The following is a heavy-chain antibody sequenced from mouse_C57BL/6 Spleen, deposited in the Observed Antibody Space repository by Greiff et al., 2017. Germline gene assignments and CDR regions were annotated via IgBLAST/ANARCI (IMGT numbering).Heavy chain of an antibody. CDR2: ISGGGGNT. V-gene: IGHV5-9*01. Sequence: EVKLVESGGGLVKPGGSLKLSCAASGFTFSSYTMSWVRQTPEKRLEWVATISGGGGNTYYPDSVKGRFTISRDNAQNTLYLQMSSLRSEDTALYYCARQGITTVEDWYFDVWGTGTTVTVSS. D-gene: IGHD1-1*01. J-gene: IGHJ1*03. CDR3: ARQGITTVEDWYFDV. CDR1: GFTFSSYT.